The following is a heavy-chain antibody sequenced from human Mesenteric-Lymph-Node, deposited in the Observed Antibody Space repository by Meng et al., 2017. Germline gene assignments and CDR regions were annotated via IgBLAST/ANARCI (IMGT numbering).Heavy chain of an antibody. CDR3: AKGRANYFGSKHNYFDS. J-gene: IGHJ5*01. Sequence: QWHQRQGGAGRLKPSGPPAPPCASYGGSFTSYNWAWIRQAPGKGPEWIGEVTHRGSTTYNPSLASRVSISVDKPKKQFSLTLNSVTVADTAVYYCAKGRANYFGSKHNYFDSWGQGTLVTVSS. V-gene: IGHV4-34*01. CDR1: GGSFTSYN. D-gene: IGHD3-10*01. CDR2: VTHRGST.